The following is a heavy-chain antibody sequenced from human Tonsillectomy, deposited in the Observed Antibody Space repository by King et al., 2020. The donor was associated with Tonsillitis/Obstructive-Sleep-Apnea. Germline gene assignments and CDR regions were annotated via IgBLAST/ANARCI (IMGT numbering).Heavy chain of an antibody. CDR3: ARGVTYYDFWSGYYTPYYFDY. Sequence: QLQESGPGLVKPSETLSLTCTVSGGSISSYYWSWIRQPPGKGLEWIGYIYYSGSTNYNPSLKSRVTISVDTSKNQFSLKLRSVTAADTAVYYCARGVTYYDFWSGYYTPYYFDYWGQGTLVTVSS. CDR1: GGSISSYY. D-gene: IGHD3-3*01. CDR2: IYYSGST. V-gene: IGHV4-59*01. J-gene: IGHJ4*02.